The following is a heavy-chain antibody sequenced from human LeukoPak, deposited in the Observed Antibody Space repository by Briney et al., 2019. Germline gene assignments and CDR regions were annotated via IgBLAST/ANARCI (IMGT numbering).Heavy chain of an antibody. Sequence: SEPLSLTCAVYGGSFSGYYWSWIRRPPGKGLEWIGEINHSGSTNYNPSLKSRVTISVDTAKNQFSLKLSSVSAADTAVYYCARGNPSGSGSYPYRYWGQGTLVTVSS. CDR3: ARGNPSGSGSYPYRY. CDR1: GGSFSGYY. J-gene: IGHJ4*02. D-gene: IGHD3-10*01. V-gene: IGHV4-34*01. CDR2: INHSGST.